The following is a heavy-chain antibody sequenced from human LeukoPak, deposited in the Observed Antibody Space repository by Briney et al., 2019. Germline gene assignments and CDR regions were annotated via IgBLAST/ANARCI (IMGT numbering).Heavy chain of an antibody. D-gene: IGHD5-12*01. CDR3: ARDASRIYADWHFDL. V-gene: IGHV4-59*01. CDR2: IFYSGST. Sequence: PSETLSLTCTVSGGSINNYYWSWIRQPPGKGLEWIGYIFYSGSTKYNPSLKSRVTISIDTSKNQFSLKLSSVTTADTAVYYCARDASRIYADWHFDLWGRGTLVTVSS. CDR1: GGSINNYY. J-gene: IGHJ2*01.